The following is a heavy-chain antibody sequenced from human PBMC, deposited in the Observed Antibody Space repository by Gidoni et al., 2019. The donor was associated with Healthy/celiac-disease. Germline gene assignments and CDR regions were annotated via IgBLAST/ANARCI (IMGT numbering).Heavy chain of an antibody. J-gene: IGHJ5*02. CDR3: AKDIAGSYRMGWFDP. CDR1: GFTFDDYA. Sequence: EVQLVESGGGLVQPGRSLSLSCSAHGFTFDDYAMHWVRQAPGKGLEWVTGISWNSGSIGYADSVKGRFTISRDNAKNSLYLQMNSLRAEDTALYYCAKDIAGSYRMGWFDPWGQGTLVTVSS. CDR2: ISWNSGSI. V-gene: IGHV3-9*01. D-gene: IGHD1-26*01.